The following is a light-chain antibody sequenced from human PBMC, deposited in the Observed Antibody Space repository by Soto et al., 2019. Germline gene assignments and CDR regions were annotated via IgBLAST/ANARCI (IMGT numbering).Light chain of an antibody. CDR3: QHYDPFT. Sequence: EIVLTQSPGTLSLSPGERATLSCKASQSVSSTYLAWYQQRPGQPPRLLIFDGSTRATGIPDRFSGSGSGTDFTLTISRLEPEDFAIYYCQHYDPFTFCPGTKVDIK. J-gene: IGKJ3*01. CDR1: QSVSSTY. CDR2: DGS. V-gene: IGKV3-20*01.